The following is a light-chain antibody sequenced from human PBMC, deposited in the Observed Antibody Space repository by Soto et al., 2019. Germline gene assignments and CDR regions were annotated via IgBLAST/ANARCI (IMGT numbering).Light chain of an antibody. V-gene: IGKV1-5*01. Sequence: DIQMTQSPSTLSASVGDRVTITCRASQSISSWLAWYQQKPGKAPKLLIYDASSLESGVPSRFSGSGSGTEFTLPLRSLQPDDFATYYCQQYNSYSWTFGQGTKVEIK. CDR3: QQYNSYSWT. J-gene: IGKJ1*01. CDR2: DAS. CDR1: QSISSW.